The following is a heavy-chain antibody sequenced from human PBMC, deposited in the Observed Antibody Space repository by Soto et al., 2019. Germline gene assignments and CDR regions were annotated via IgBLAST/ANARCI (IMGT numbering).Heavy chain of an antibody. V-gene: IGHV1-18*01. D-gene: IGHD3-10*01. CDR1: GYTFTSYG. J-gene: IGHJ6*02. CDR3: ASPRPRSVRGVIIQPIYYYGMDV. CDR2: ISAYNGNT. Sequence: ASVKVSCKASGYTFTSYGISWVRQAPGQGLEWMGWISAYNGNTNYAQKLQGRVTMTTDTSTSTAYMELRSLRSDDTAVYYCASPRPRSVRGVIIQPIYYYGMDVWGQGTTVTVSS.